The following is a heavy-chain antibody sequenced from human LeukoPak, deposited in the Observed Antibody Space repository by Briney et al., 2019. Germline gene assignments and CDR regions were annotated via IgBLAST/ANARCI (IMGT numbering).Heavy chain of an antibody. D-gene: IGHD2-21*01. J-gene: IGHJ4*02. CDR3: ARVADTHIFDY. CDR1: GFTVSSNY. CDR2: IYRGSTT. V-gene: IGHV3-53*01. Sequence: GGSLRLSCAASGFTVSSNYMSWVRQAPGKGLEWVSVIYRGSTTDYADSVKGRFTISRDNSRNTLYLQMNSLRAEDTALYYCARVADTHIFDYWGQGTLVTVSS.